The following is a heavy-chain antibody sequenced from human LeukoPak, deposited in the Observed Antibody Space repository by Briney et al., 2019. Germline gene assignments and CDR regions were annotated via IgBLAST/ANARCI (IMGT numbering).Heavy chain of an antibody. Sequence: GGSLRLSCAASGFAFSSYSMNWVRQAPGKGLEWVSSISSSSSYIYYADSVKGRFTISRDNAKNSLYLQMNSLRAEDTAVYYCARDGWGWYHFDYWGQGTLVTVSS. J-gene: IGHJ4*02. V-gene: IGHV3-21*01. CDR2: ISSSSSYI. CDR1: GFAFSSYS. CDR3: ARDGWGWYHFDY. D-gene: IGHD1-14*01.